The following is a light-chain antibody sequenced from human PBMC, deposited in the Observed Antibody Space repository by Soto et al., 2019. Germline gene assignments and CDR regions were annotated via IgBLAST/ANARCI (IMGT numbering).Light chain of an antibody. Sequence: QSALTQPASVSGSPGQSITISCTGTSSEVGGYNYVSWYQHHPGKAPKFMIFDVSNRPSGVSNLFSGSKSGNTASLTISGLQPEDEADYYCSSYTTSNTRQIVFGTGTKVTV. CDR3: SSYTTSNTRQIV. J-gene: IGLJ1*01. CDR2: DVS. V-gene: IGLV2-14*03. CDR1: SSEVGGYNY.